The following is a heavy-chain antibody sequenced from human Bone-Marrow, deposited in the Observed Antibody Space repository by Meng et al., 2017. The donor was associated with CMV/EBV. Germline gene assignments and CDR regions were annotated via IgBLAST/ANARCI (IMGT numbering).Heavy chain of an antibody. CDR1: GGTFSSYA. Sequence: ASVKVSCKASGGTFSSYAISWVRQATGQGLEWMGWMNPNSGNTGYAQKFQGRVTMTRNTSISTAYMELSSLRSEDTAVYYCARGGSLDAFDIWGQGTMVTVSS. V-gene: IGHV1-8*02. CDR3: ARGGSLDAFDI. D-gene: IGHD1-26*01. J-gene: IGHJ3*02. CDR2: MNPNSGNT.